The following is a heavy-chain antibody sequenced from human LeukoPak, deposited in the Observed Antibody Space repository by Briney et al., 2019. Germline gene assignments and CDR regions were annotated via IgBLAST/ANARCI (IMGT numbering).Heavy chain of an antibody. V-gene: IGHV3-21*01. D-gene: IGHD4-17*01. CDR3: ARDRYGDYYYGMDV. CDR2: ISSSGSYI. CDR1: GFTFSTYS. Sequence: SGGSLRLSCAASGFTFSTYSMHWVRQAQGKGLEWVSFISSSGSYIYYADSMKGRFPISRYNSNNSLYLQMNSLRAEDTAVYYCARDRYGDYYYGMDVWGQGTTVTVSS. J-gene: IGHJ6*02.